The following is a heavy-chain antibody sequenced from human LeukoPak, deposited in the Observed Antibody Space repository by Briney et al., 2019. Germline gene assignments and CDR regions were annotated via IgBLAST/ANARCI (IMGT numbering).Heavy chain of an antibody. J-gene: IGHJ3*02. D-gene: IGHD6-19*01. CDR3: ARLEEQWLTNDAFDI. CDR2: ISSSSSYI. Sequence: GGSLRLSCAASGFTFSSHSMNWVRQAPGKGLEWVSSISSSSSYIYYADSVKGRFTISRDNAKNSLYLQMNSLRAEDTAVYYCARLEEQWLTNDAFDIWGQGTMVTVSS. V-gene: IGHV3-21*01. CDR1: GFTFSSHS.